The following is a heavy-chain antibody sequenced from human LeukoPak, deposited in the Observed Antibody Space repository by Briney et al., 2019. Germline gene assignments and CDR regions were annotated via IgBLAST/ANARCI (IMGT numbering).Heavy chain of an antibody. Sequence: ASMKVSCKVSGYTFTDYYMHWVQQAPGKGLEWMGLVDPEDGETIYAEKFQGSVTITADTSTDTAYMELSSLRSEDTAVYYCATPPRYSTLEYFQHWGQGTLVTVSS. CDR2: VDPEDGET. CDR3: ATPPRYSTLEYFQH. D-gene: IGHD6-13*01. CDR1: GYTFTDYY. V-gene: IGHV1-69-2*01. J-gene: IGHJ1*01.